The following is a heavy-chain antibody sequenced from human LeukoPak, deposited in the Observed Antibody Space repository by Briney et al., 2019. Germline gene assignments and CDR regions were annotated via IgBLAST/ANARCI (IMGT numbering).Heavy chain of an antibody. CDR1: GGSIRSYY. V-gene: IGHV4-59*01. CDR3: ARDYYYGSGSYYRGRYFDY. CDR2: IYYSGST. Sequence: SETLSLTCSVSGGSIRSYYWSWIRQPPGKGLEWIGYIYYSGSTNYNPSLKSRVTISVDTSKNQFSLKLSSVTAADTAVYYCARDYYYGSGSYYRGRYFDYWGQGTLVTVSS. J-gene: IGHJ4*02. D-gene: IGHD3-10*01.